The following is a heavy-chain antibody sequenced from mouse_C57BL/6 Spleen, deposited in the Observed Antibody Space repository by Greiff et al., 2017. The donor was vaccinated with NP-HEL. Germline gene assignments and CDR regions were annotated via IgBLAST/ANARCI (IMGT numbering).Heavy chain of an antibody. J-gene: IGHJ3*01. CDR2: INPNNGGT. V-gene: IGHV1-26*01. Sequence: EVKLQQSGPELVKPGASVKISCKASGYTFTDYYMNWVKQSHGKSLEWIGDINPNNGGTSYNQKFKGKATLTVDKSSSTAYMELRSLTSEDSAVYYCAREGHYGRSLFAYWGQGTLVTVSA. CDR1: GYTFTDYY. D-gene: IGHD1-1*01. CDR3: AREGHYGRSLFAY.